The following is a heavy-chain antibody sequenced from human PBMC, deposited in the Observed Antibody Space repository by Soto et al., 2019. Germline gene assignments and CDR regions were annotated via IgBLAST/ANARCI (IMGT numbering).Heavy chain of an antibody. CDR3: ARGGGYNTAFDY. CDR1: GGSISSGGYY. Sequence: QVQLQESGPGLVRPPQTLSLTCTVSGGSISSGGYYWSWIHQHPGKGLEWIGYIYYSGNTYYIPSLKGRVTISVDTSKNQFSLRLSSVTAADTAVYYCARGGGYNTAFDYWGQGTLVTVSS. CDR2: IYYSGNT. V-gene: IGHV4-31*03. D-gene: IGHD5-12*01. J-gene: IGHJ4*02.